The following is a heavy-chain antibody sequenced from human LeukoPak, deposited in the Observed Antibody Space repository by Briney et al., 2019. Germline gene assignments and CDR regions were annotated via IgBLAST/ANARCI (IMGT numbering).Heavy chain of an antibody. D-gene: IGHD2-2*01. J-gene: IGHJ4*02. CDR1: RFTFSSYT. CDR3: ARLGYCSSTSCYPFDY. Sequence: GGSLRLSCAASRFTFSSYTMNWVCQAPGKGLEWVSYISRSSSTIYYADSVKGRFTISRDNAKKSLYLQMNSLRAEDTAVYYCARLGYCSSTSCYPFDYWGQGTLVTVSS. CDR2: ISRSSSTI. V-gene: IGHV3-48*01.